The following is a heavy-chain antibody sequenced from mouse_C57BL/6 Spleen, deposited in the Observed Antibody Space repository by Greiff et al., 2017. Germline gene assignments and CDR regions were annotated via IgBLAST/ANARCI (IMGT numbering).Heavy chain of an antibody. J-gene: IGHJ4*01. CDR3: ARPLERSPSMDY. CDR2: ISSGSSTI. CDR1: GFTFRDYG. V-gene: IGHV5-17*01. Sequence: EVKLVESGGGLVKPGGSLKLSCAASGFTFRDYGMHWVRQAPEKGLEWVAYISSGSSTIYYADTVKGRFTISRDNAQNTLFLQMTRLRSEDTAMYYCARPLERSPSMDYWGQRTSETVSS.